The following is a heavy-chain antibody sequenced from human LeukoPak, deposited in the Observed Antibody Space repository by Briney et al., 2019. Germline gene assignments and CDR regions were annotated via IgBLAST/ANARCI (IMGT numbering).Heavy chain of an antibody. Sequence: GGSLRLSCGASGFIFSDHYMSWVRQAPGKGLEWISYISDGGRTIHYAASVKGRFTISRDNAKNSLYLQMNSLRPDDTAVYYCARGNPLLMITFGGLFDYWGQGTLVTVSS. V-gene: IGHV3-11*01. CDR1: GFIFSDHY. J-gene: IGHJ4*02. CDR3: ARGNPLLMITFGGLFDY. CDR2: ISDGGRTI. D-gene: IGHD3-16*01.